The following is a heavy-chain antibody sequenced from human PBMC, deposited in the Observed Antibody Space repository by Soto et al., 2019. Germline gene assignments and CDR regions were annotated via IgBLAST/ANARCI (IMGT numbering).Heavy chain of an antibody. CDR1: GFTFSSYA. CDR3: ARDHAYANFDY. J-gene: IGHJ4*02. D-gene: IGHD4-17*01. V-gene: IGHV3-30-3*01. Sequence: PVGSLRLSCAASGFTFSSYAMHWVRQAPGKGLEWVAVISYDGSNKYYADSVKGRFTTSRDNSKNTLYLQMNSLRAEDTAVYYCARDHAYANFDYWGQGTLVTVSS. CDR2: ISYDGSNK.